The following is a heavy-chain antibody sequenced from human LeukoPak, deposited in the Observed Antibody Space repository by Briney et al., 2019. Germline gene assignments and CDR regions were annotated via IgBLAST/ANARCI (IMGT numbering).Heavy chain of an antibody. J-gene: IGHJ4*02. Sequence: GESLKIPCQASGYIFTSNWIGWVRQMPGKGLESMGIIYPADSDTTYSPSFQGQVTISADKSISTVYLQWSSLTASDTAMYYCARQSRDGSKTRGYYFDSWGQGTLVTVSS. CDR2: IYPADSDT. V-gene: IGHV5-51*01. CDR3: ARQSRDGSKTRGYYFDS. CDR1: GYIFTSNW. D-gene: IGHD3-10*01.